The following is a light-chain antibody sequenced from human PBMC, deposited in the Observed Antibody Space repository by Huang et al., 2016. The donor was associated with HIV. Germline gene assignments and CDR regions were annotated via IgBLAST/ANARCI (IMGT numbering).Light chain of an antibody. CDR2: DAS. Sequence: DIQMTQSPSTLSASVGDRVTITCRASQSISSWLAWYQQKPGKAPKLLSYDASSFESGVPSRFSGSGSWTEFTLTISSLQPDNFATYYCQQYNSYPYTFGQGTKLEIK. CDR3: QQYNSYPYT. V-gene: IGKV1-5*01. J-gene: IGKJ2*01. CDR1: QSISSW.